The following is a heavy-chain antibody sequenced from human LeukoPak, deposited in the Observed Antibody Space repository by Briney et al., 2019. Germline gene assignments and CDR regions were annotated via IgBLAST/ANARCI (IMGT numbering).Heavy chain of an antibody. Sequence: PGGPLRLSCAASGFTFDDYGMSWVRQAPGKGLEWVSGINWNGGSTGYADSVKGRFTISRDNAKNSLYLQMNSLRAEDTAVYYCARGSGFGGIYYYGMDVWGQGTTVTVSS. J-gene: IGHJ6*02. CDR1: GFTFDDYG. V-gene: IGHV3-20*04. D-gene: IGHD3-10*01. CDR2: INWNGGST. CDR3: ARGSGFGGIYYYGMDV.